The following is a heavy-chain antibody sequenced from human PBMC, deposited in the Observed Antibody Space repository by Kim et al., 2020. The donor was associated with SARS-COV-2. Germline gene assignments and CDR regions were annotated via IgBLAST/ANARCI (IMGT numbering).Heavy chain of an antibody. V-gene: IGHV1-18*04. Sequence: ASVKVSCKASGYTFATYDINWVRQAPGQGLEWMGWISAYNGNTNYAQNLQDRVTMTTDTSTSTAYMELRSLRSDDTAVYYCAMSSSGYYYRSEDFDYWGRGTLVTVSS. CDR1: GYTFATYD. J-gene: IGHJ4*02. D-gene: IGHD3-22*01. CDR3: AMSSSGYYYRSEDFDY. CDR2: ISAYNGNT.